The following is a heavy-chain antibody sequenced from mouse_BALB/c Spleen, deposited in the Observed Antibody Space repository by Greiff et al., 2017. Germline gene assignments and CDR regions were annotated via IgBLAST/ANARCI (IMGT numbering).Heavy chain of an antibody. J-gene: IGHJ4*01. V-gene: IGHV3-2*02. D-gene: IGHD4-1*01. Sequence: EVKLVESGPGLVKPSQSLSLTCTVTGYSITSDYAWNWIRQFPGNKLEWMGYISYSGSTSYNPSLKSRISITRDTSKNQFFLQLNSVTTEDTATYYCARWEVDYAMDYWGQGTSVTVSS. CDR2: ISYSGST. CDR3: ARWEVDYAMDY. CDR1: GYSITSDYA.